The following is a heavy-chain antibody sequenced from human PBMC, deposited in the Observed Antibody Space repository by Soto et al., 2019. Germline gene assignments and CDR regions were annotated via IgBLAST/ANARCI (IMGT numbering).Heavy chain of an antibody. CDR1: GFIFSSYA. CDR2: ISYDGSNK. V-gene: IGHV3-30-3*01. Sequence: QVQLVESGGGVVQPGRSLRLSCAASGFIFSSYAMHWVRQAPGKGLEWVAVISYDGSNKYYADSVKGRFTISRDNSKNTLYLQMNSLRAEDTAVYYCARVGALRVSDVWGQGTTVTVSS. CDR3: ARVGALRVSDV. J-gene: IGHJ6*02. D-gene: IGHD3-3*01.